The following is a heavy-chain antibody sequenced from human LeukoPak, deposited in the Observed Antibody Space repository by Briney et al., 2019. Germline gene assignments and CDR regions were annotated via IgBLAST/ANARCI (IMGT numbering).Heavy chain of an antibody. J-gene: IGHJ4*02. D-gene: IGHD3-22*01. CDR3: AKISGYYPSDY. CDR1: GFILSSYS. CDR2: ISSSSSTR. Sequence: GGSLRLSCAASGFILSSYSMNWVRQAPGKGLEWVSYISSSSSTRHYTDSVKGRFTISRDNSKNTLFLQMNSLRAEDTAVYYCAKISGYYPSDYWGQGTLVTVSS. V-gene: IGHV3-48*01.